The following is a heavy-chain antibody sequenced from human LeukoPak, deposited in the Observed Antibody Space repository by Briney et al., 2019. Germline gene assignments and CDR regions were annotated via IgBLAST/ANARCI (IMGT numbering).Heavy chain of an antibody. Sequence: GGSLRLSCEASKFTFSSYEMNWVRQAPGKGLGWVSYISGGGETTYYAESVKGRFTISRDNAKSFLYLQLSGLRAEDTAVYYCARSGSFFDYWGQGTLVTVSS. CDR2: ISGGGETT. V-gene: IGHV3-48*03. CDR1: KFTFSSYE. CDR3: ARSGSFFDY. J-gene: IGHJ4*02. D-gene: IGHD1-26*01.